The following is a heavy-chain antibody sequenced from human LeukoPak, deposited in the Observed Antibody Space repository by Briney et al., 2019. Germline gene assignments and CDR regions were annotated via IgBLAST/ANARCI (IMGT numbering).Heavy chain of an antibody. Sequence: SETLSLTRTVSGGSISSYYWSWIRQPPGKGLEWIGYIYTSGSTNYNPSLKSRVTISVDTSKNQFSLKLSSVTAADTAVYYCAGLTGTTSDEYFDYWGQGTLVTVSS. J-gene: IGHJ4*02. V-gene: IGHV4-4*09. CDR2: IYTSGST. CDR1: GGSISSYY. D-gene: IGHD1-7*01. CDR3: AGLTGTTSDEYFDY.